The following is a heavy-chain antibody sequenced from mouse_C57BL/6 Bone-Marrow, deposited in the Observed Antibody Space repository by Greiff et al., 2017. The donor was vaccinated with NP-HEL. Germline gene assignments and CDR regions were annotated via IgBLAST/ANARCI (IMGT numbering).Heavy chain of an antibody. CDR3: ARKGYDYDERGYYAMDY. V-gene: IGHV1-81*01. D-gene: IGHD2-4*01. J-gene: IGHJ4*01. CDR2: IYPRSGNT. CDR1: GYTFTSYG. Sequence: QVQLKESGAELARPGASVKLSCKASGYTFTSYGISWVKQRTGQGLEWIGEIYPRSGNTYYNEKFKGKATLTADKSSSTAYMELRSLTSEDSAVYFCARKGYDYDERGYYAMDYWGQGTSVTVSS.